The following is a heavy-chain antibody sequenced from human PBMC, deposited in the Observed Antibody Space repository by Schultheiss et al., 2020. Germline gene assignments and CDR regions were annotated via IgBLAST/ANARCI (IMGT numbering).Heavy chain of an antibody. V-gene: IGHV4-31*03. CDR3: ARRVAPPVYYYYGMDV. CDR2: INHSGST. J-gene: IGHJ6*02. CDR1: GGSISSGGYY. Sequence: SETLSLTCTVSGGSISSGGYYWSWIRQHPGKGLEWIGEINHSGSTNYNPSLKSRVTISVDTSKNQFSLKLSSVTAADTAVYYCARRVAPPVYYYYGMDVWGQGTTVT.